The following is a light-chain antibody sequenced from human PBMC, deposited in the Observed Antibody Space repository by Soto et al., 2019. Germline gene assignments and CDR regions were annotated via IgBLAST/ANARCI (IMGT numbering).Light chain of an antibody. CDR2: WAT. J-gene: IGKJ2*01. V-gene: IGKV4-1*01. Sequence: DIVMTQSPDSLAVSLGERATINCKSSQSVLYNSNNKNYLTRYKQKPVQPPKLLIYWATTRESGVPDRFSGSGSGTDFTLTISSLQAEDVAVYYCQQYYTTPYTFGQGTKLEIK. CDR3: QQYYTTPYT. CDR1: QSVLYNSNNKNY.